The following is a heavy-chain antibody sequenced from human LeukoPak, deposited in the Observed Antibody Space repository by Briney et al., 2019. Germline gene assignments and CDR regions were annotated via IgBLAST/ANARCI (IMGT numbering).Heavy chain of an antibody. CDR3: ARGQTTMPN. V-gene: IGHV3-11*05. J-gene: IGHJ4*02. Sequence: GRFTISRDNAKNSLYLQMNSVRAEDTAVYYCARGQTTMPNWGQGTLVTVSS. D-gene: IGHD4-17*01.